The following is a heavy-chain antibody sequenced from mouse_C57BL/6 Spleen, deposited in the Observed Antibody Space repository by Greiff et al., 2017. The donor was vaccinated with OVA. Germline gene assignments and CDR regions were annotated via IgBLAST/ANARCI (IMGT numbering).Heavy chain of an antibody. CDR1: GYSITSGYY. CDR3: ASNYDGFIDY. Sequence: EVQVVESGPGLVKPSQSLSLTCSVTGYSITSGYYWNWIRQFPGNKLEWMGYISYDGSNNYNPSLKNRISITRDTSKNQFFLKLNSVTTEDTATYYCASNYDGFIDYWGQGTTLTVSS. D-gene: IGHD2-4*01. V-gene: IGHV3-6*01. CDR2: ISYDGSN. J-gene: IGHJ2*01.